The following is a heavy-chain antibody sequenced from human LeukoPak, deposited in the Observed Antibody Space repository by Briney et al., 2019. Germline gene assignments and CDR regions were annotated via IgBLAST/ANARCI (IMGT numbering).Heavy chain of an antibody. V-gene: IGHV1-2*02. CDR2: IKPNSGGT. CDR3: ARGSIVGATFDYFDY. Sequence: SVKVSCKASGYTFTGYYIHWVRQAPGQGLEWMGWIKPNSGGTNYAQKFQGRVTMTRDTSISTAYMELSRLRSDDTAVYYCARGSIVGATFDYFDYWGQGTLVTVSS. D-gene: IGHD1-26*01. CDR1: GYTFTGYY. J-gene: IGHJ4*02.